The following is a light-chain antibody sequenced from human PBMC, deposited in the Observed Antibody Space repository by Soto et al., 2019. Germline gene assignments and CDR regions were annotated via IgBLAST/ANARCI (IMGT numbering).Light chain of an antibody. CDR2: EVT. CDR1: NSDVGSYNL. J-gene: IGLJ1*01. CDR3: CSSATESTYV. V-gene: IGLV2-23*02. Sequence: QSVLTQPASVSGSPRQSITISCTGTNSDVGSYNLVSWFQQHPGKATKLVIYEVTKRPSGVSDRFSGSKSGNTASLTISGLQAEDEADYYCCSSATESTYVFGPGTRSPS.